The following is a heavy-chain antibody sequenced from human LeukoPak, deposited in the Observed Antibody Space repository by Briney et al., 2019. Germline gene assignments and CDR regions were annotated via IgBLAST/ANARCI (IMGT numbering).Heavy chain of an antibody. Sequence: ASVKVSCKAPGYTFTSNHIHWVRQAPGQGLEWMGVINPSGDSTSYAPKFQGRVTVTRDTSTSTVYMELSSLRSEDTGIYYCAKIAARDTGEGYWGQGTPVTVSS. CDR3: AKIAARDTGEGY. V-gene: IGHV1-46*01. CDR1: GYTFTSNH. CDR2: INPSGDST. D-gene: IGHD6-6*01. J-gene: IGHJ4*02.